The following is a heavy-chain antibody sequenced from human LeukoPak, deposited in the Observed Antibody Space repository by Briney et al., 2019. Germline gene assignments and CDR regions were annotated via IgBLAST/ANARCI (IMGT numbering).Heavy chain of an antibody. CDR2: IYYSGST. V-gene: IGHV4-61*01. Sequence: SETLSLTCTVSGGSVSSGSYYWSWIRQPPGKGLEWIGYIYYSGSTNYNPFLKSRVTISVDTSKNQFSLKLSSVTAADTAVYYCARVLYDSSGYYFAYWGQGTLVTVSS. CDR1: GGSVSSGSYY. D-gene: IGHD3-22*01. CDR3: ARVLYDSSGYYFAY. J-gene: IGHJ4*02.